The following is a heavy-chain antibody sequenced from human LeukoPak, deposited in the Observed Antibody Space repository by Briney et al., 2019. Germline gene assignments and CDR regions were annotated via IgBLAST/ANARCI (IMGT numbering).Heavy chain of an antibody. D-gene: IGHD3-10*01. J-gene: IGHJ4*02. CDR3: ARTLWFGELAPTDY. CDR2: INPNSGDT. CDR1: GYTFTGYY. V-gene: IGHV1-2*02. Sequence: ASVKVSCTASGYTFTGYYMHWVRQAPGQGLEWMGWINPNSGDTNYAQKFQGRVTMTRDTSISTAYMELSSMRSDDTAVFYCARTLWFGELAPTDYWGQGTLVTVSS.